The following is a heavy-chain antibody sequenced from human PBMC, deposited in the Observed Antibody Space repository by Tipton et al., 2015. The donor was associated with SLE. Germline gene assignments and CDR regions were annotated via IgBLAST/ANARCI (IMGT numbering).Heavy chain of an antibody. V-gene: IGHV4-34*01. CDR2: ITHRGNT. CDR3: ARALLTGAI. D-gene: IGHD7-27*01. J-gene: IGHJ3*02. CDR1: GGSFSGYY. Sequence: LRLSCAVYGGSFSGYYWSWIRQPPGKGLEWIGEITHRGNTNYSPSLKSRVTLSVDTSKNHFSLQLNSVTAADTAVYFCARALLTGAIWGQGTEVIVSS.